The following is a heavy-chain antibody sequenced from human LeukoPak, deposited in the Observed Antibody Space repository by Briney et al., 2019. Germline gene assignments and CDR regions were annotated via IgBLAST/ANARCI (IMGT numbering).Heavy chain of an antibody. CDR3: ARRTTVTTYTGSWFDP. D-gene: IGHD4-17*01. J-gene: IGHJ5*02. Sequence: ASVKVSCKASGYTFTSYGISWVRQAPGQGLEWMGWISAYNGNTNYAQKLQGRVTMTTDTSTSTAYMELRSLRSDDTAVYYCARRTTVTTYTGSWFDPWGQGTLVTVSS. CDR2: ISAYNGNT. V-gene: IGHV1-18*01. CDR1: GYTFTSYG.